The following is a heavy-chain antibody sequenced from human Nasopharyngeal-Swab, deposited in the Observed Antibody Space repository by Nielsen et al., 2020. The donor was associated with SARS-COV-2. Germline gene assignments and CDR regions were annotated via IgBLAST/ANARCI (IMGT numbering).Heavy chain of an antibody. CDR3: ARDWDYDILTGYYDAFDI. CDR2: IIPIFGTA. J-gene: IGHJ3*02. CDR1: GGTFSSYA. Sequence: SVKVSCKASGGTFSSYAISWVRQAPGQGLEWMGGIIPIFGTANYAQKFQGRVTITADESTSTAYMELSSLRSEDTAVYYCARDWDYDILTGYYDAFDILGQGTMVTVSS. V-gene: IGHV1-69*13. D-gene: IGHD3-9*01.